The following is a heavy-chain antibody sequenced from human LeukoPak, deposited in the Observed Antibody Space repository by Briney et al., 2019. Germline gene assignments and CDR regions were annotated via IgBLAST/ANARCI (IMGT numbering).Heavy chain of an antibody. J-gene: IGHJ4*02. D-gene: IGHD3-22*01. CDR3: ARGYDSSGYYVVRD. CDR2: IYYSGST. V-gene: IGHV4-59*01. CDR1: SGSISSYY. Sequence: PSETLSLTCTVSSGSISSYYWSWIRQPPGKGLEWIGYIYYSGSTNYNPSLKSRVTISVDTSKNQFSLKLSSVTAADTAVYYCARGYDSSGYYVVRDWGQGTLVTVSS.